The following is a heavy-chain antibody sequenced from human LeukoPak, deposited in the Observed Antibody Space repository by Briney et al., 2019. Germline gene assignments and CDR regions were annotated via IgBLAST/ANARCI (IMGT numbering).Heavy chain of an antibody. D-gene: IGHD6-19*01. J-gene: IGHJ6*03. Sequence: ASVKVSCKASGYTFTSYGISWVRQAPGQGLEWMGWISAYNGNTNYAQKLQGRVTMTTDTSTSTAYMELRSLRSDDTAVYYCARGRYSSGLRAQNYYYYMDVWGKGTTVTISS. CDR2: ISAYNGNT. CDR1: GYTFTSYG. V-gene: IGHV1-18*01. CDR3: ARGRYSSGLRAQNYYYYMDV.